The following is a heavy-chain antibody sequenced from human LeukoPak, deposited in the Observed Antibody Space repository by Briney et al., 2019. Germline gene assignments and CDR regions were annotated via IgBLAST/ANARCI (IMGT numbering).Heavy chain of an antibody. CDR3: AREVVVVDENWFDP. Sequence: PSQTLSLTCAVSGGSISSGGYPWSWIRQPPGKGLEWIGYIYHSGSTYYNPSLKSRVTISVDRSKNQFSLKLSSVTAADTAVYYCAREVVVVDENWFDPWGQGTLVTVSS. D-gene: IGHD3-22*01. V-gene: IGHV4-30-2*01. CDR2: IYHSGST. J-gene: IGHJ5*02. CDR1: GGSISSGGYP.